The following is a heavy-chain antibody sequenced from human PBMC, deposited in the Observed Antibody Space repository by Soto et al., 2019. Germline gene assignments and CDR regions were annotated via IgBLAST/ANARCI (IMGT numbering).Heavy chain of an antibody. CDR1: GFTFSSYG. V-gene: IGHV3-30*18. Sequence: QVQLVESGGGVVQPGRSLRLSCAASGFTFSSYGMHWVRQAPGKGLEWVAVISYDGSNKYYADSVKGRFTISRDNSKNTLYLQINSLRAEDTAVCYCAKGAIVGATTGWFDPWGQGTLVPVSS. CDR3: AKGAIVGATTGWFDP. J-gene: IGHJ5*02. CDR2: ISYDGSNK. D-gene: IGHD1-26*01.